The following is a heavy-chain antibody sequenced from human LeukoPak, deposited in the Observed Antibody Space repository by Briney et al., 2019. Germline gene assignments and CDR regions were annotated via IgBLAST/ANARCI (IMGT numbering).Heavy chain of an antibody. CDR1: GFAFSSYG. Sequence: GGSLRLSCAASGFAFSSYGMHWVRQAPGKGLEWVAVVSYDGSNKYYADSVKGRFTISRDNSKNTLYLQMNSLRAEDTAVYYCAKEPGVAAAGKAYFDYWGQGTLVTVPS. V-gene: IGHV3-30*18. CDR3: AKEPGVAAAGKAYFDY. CDR2: VSYDGSNK. J-gene: IGHJ4*02. D-gene: IGHD6-13*01.